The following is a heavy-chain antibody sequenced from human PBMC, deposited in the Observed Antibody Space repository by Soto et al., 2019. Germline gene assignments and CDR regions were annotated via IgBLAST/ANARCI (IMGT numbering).Heavy chain of an antibody. D-gene: IGHD3-3*01. Sequence: QVQLVQSGAEVKKPGSSVKVACKASGGTFSSYAISWVRQAPGQGLEWMGGIIPIFGTANYAQKFQGRVTITADESTSTAYMELSSLRSEDTAVYYCASSPSSPYDLTWFDPWCQGTLVTVSS. CDR2: IIPIFGTA. J-gene: IGHJ5*02. CDR1: GGTFSSYA. V-gene: IGHV1-69*01. CDR3: ASSPSSPYDLTWFDP.